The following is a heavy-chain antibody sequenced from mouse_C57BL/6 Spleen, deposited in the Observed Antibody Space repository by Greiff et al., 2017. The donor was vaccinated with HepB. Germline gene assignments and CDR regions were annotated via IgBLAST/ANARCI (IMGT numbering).Heavy chain of an antibody. CDR2: ISSGGSYT. V-gene: IGHV5-6*01. CDR3: ASNYDYAMDY. J-gene: IGHJ4*01. D-gene: IGHD2-1*01. CDR1: GFTFSSYG. Sequence: EVKLMESGGDLVKPGGSLKLSCAASGFTFSSYGMSWVRQTPDKRLEWVATISSGGSYTYYPDSVKGRFTISRDNAKNTLYLQMSSLKSEDTAMYCCASNYDYAMDYWGQGTSVTVAS.